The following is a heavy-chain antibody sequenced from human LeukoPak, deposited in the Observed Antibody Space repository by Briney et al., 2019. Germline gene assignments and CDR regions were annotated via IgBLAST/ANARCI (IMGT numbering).Heavy chain of an antibody. Sequence: SETLSLTCTVSGGSISSSSYYWGWIRQPPGKRLEWIGSIYYRGSTYYNPSLQSRVTISVDTSKNQFSLRLSSVTAADTAMYYCARFITTTGSFDYWGQGALVTVSS. J-gene: IGHJ4*02. D-gene: IGHD1-1*01. V-gene: IGHV4-39*01. CDR1: GGSISSSSYY. CDR2: IYYRGST. CDR3: ARFITTTGSFDY.